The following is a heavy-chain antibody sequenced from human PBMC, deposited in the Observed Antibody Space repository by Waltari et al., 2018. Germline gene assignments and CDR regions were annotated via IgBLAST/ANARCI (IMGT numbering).Heavy chain of an antibody. J-gene: IGHJ4*02. CDR3: ARAEGGAAYYFDY. CDR1: GFTFSSYA. Sequence: EVQLLESGGGLVQPGGSLRLSCAASGFTFSSYAMSWVRQAPGKGLEWVSAISGSGGSKYYADSVKGRFTISRDNAKNTLYLQMNSLRAEDTAVYYCARAEGGAAYYFDYWGQGTLVTVSS. V-gene: IGHV3-23*01. D-gene: IGHD2-15*01. CDR2: ISGSGGSK.